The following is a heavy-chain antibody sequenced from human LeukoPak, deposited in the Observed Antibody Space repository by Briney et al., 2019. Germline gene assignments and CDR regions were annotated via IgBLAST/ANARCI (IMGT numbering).Heavy chain of an antibody. J-gene: IGHJ3*02. Sequence: ASVKVSCKASGGTFSSYAIGWVRQAPGQGLEWMGRIIPILGIANYAQKFQGRVTITADKSTSTAYMELSSLRSEDTAVYYCARTESSSSPFDIWGQGTMVTVSS. CDR3: ARTESSSSPFDI. CDR2: IIPILGIA. D-gene: IGHD2/OR15-2a*01. V-gene: IGHV1-69*04. CDR1: GGTFSSYA.